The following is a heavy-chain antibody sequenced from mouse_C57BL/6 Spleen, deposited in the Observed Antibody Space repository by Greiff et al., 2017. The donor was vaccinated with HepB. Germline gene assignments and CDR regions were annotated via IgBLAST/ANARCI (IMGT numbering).Heavy chain of an antibody. J-gene: IGHJ2*01. CDR2: IDPENGDT. Sequence: EVQLQQSGAELVRPGASVKLSCTASGFNIKDDYMHWVKQRPEQGLEWIGWIDPENGDTEYASKFQGKATITADTSSNTAYLQLSSLTSEDTAVYYCIYSNYDYWGQGTTLTVSS. V-gene: IGHV14-4*01. D-gene: IGHD2-5*01. CDR3: IYSNYDY. CDR1: GFNIKDDY.